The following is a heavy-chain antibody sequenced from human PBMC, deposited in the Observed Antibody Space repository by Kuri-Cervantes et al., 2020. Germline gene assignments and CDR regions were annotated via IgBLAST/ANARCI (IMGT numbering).Heavy chain of an antibody. V-gene: IGHV3-33*01. J-gene: IGHJ4*02. Sequence: GESLKISCAASGFTFSSYGMHWVRQAPGKGLEWVAVIWYDGSNKYYADSVKGRFTISRDNAKNSLYLQMNSLRAEDTAVYYCARDGRYSSGWYLDYWGQGTLVTVSS. CDR1: GFTFSSYG. D-gene: IGHD6-19*01. CDR2: IWYDGSNK. CDR3: ARDGRYSSGWYLDY.